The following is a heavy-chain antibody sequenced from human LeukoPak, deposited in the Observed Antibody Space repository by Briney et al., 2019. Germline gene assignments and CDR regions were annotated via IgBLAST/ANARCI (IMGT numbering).Heavy chain of an antibody. Sequence: SETLSLTCTVSGGSISSGGYYWPCIRQHPGKGLEWIGYIYYSGSTYYNPSLKSRVTISIDTSKNQFSLKLSSVTAADTAVYYCARGLTTVTTDYWGQGTLVTVSS. V-gene: IGHV4-31*03. CDR2: IYYSGST. CDR3: ARGLTTVTTDY. CDR1: GGSISSGGYY. J-gene: IGHJ4*02. D-gene: IGHD4-17*01.